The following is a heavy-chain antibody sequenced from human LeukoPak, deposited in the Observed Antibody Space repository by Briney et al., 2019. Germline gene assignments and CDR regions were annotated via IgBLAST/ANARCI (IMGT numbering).Heavy chain of an antibody. Sequence: GGSLRLSCAASGFTFSSYWMSWVRQAPGKGLEWVANIKQDGSEKYYVDSVKGRFTISRDNAKNSLYLQMNSLRAEDTAVYYCARIRYFDWLLYGGGFDYWGQEPWSPSPQ. V-gene: IGHV3-7*01. CDR1: GFTFSSYW. CDR3: ARIRYFDWLLYGGGFDY. J-gene: IGHJ4*01. CDR2: IKQDGSEK. D-gene: IGHD3-9*01.